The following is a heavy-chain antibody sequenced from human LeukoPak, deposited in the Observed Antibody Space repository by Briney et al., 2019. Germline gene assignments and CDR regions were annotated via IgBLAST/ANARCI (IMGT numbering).Heavy chain of an antibody. Sequence: ASVKVSCKASGGTFSSYAISWVRQVPGQGLEWMGRIIPIFGTANYAQKFQGRVTITTDESTSTAYMELSSLRSEDTAVYYCASTTYYYGSGSYRFDYWGQGTLVTVSS. CDR3: ASTTYYYGSGSYRFDY. D-gene: IGHD3-10*01. V-gene: IGHV1-69*05. CDR2: IIPIFGTA. J-gene: IGHJ4*02. CDR1: GGTFSSYA.